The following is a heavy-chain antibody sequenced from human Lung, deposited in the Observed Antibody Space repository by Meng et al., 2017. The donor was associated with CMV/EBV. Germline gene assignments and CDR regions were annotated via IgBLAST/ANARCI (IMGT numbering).Heavy chain of an antibody. CDR1: GYTFTSYN. CDR3: ARAGVLPSDPTANRYYGLDV. CDR2: INPSDRWT. J-gene: IGHJ6*02. D-gene: IGHD1-14*01. Sequence: ASXXVSXKASGYTFTSYNMHWVRQAPGQGLEWMGMINPSDRWTTYAQRFQGRVTMTTDTSTSTVYMELSSLRSDDTAVYYCARAGVLPSDPTANRYYGLDVWXQGNXVTGAS. V-gene: IGHV1-46*01.